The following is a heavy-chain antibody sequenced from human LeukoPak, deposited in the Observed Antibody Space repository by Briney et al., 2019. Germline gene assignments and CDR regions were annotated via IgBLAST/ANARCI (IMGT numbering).Heavy chain of an antibody. CDR3: ARARGYSGYDPLDY. CDR2: INPNSGGT. J-gene: IGHJ4*02. D-gene: IGHD5-12*01. CDR1: GYTFTGYY. Sequence: ASVKVSCKASGYTFTGYYMHWVRQAPGQGLEWMGWINPNSGGTNYAQKFQGRVTMTRDTSISTAYMDLSRLRSDDTAVYYCARARGYSGYDPLDYWGQGTLVTVSS. V-gene: IGHV1-2*02.